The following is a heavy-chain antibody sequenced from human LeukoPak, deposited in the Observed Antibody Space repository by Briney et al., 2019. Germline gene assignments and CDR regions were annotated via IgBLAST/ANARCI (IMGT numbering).Heavy chain of an antibody. CDR1: GGTFSSYA. J-gene: IGHJ5*02. Sequence: ASVKVSCKASGGTFSSYAISWVRQAPGQGLEWMGGFDPEDGETIYAQKFQGRVTMTEDTSTDTAYMELSSLRSEDTAVYYCATVKYYYDSSGYYNWFDPWGQGTLVTVSS. CDR2: FDPEDGET. CDR3: ATVKYYYDSSGYYNWFDP. V-gene: IGHV1-24*01. D-gene: IGHD3-22*01.